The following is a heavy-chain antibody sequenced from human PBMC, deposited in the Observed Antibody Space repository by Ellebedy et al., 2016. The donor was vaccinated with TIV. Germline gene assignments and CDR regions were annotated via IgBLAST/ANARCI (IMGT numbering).Heavy chain of an antibody. D-gene: IGHD5-24*01. J-gene: IGHJ4*02. CDR1: GGSISSYY. Sequence: SETLSLXXTVSGGSISSYYWSWIRQPPGKGLEWIGYIYYSGSTNYNPSLKSRVTISVDTSKNQFSLKLSSVTAADTAVYYCARDRRDGYNSDWGQGTLVTVSS. CDR2: IYYSGST. CDR3: ARDRRDGYNSD. V-gene: IGHV4-59*01.